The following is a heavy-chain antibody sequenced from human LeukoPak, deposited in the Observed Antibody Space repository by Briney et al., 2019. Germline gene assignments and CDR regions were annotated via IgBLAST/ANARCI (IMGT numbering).Heavy chain of an antibody. CDR3: AKDLGVVPAAMMGDYYYGMDV. CDR1: GFTFSSYA. D-gene: IGHD2-2*01. Sequence: PGGSLRLSCAASGFTFSSYAMSWVRQAPGKGLEWVSAISGSGGSTYYADSVKGRFTISRDNSKNTLYLQMNSLRAEDTAVYYCAKDLGVVPAAMMGDYYYGMDVWGQGTTVTVSS. V-gene: IGHV3-23*01. J-gene: IGHJ6*02. CDR2: ISGSGGST.